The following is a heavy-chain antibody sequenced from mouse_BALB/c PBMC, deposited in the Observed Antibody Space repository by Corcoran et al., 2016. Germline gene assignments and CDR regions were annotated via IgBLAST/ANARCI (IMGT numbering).Heavy chain of an antibody. Sequence: QSQLVQSGPELKKPGETVKISCKASGYTFTNYGMNWVKQAPGKGLKWMGWINTYTGEPTYADDFKGRVAFSLETSASTAYLQINNLKNEDTATYFCAREPYAMDYWGQGTSVTVSS. CDR1: GYTFTNYG. CDR2: INTYTGEP. J-gene: IGHJ4*01. V-gene: IGHV9-3-1*01. CDR3: AREPYAMDY. D-gene: IGHD6-1*01.